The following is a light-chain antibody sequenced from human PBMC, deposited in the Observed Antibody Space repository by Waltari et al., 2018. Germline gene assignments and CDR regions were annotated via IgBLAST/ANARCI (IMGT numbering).Light chain of an antibody. CDR2: GVS. Sequence: EIVLTQSPGTLSLSPGEPATLSCRASQSLSNDYFAWYQQKPGQAPRLLIYGVSNRATGIPDRFSGSGSGTDFTLAISRLEPEDFAVYYCQQYDNSPITFGPGTKVDFK. V-gene: IGKV3-20*01. CDR3: QQYDNSPIT. CDR1: QSLSNDY. J-gene: IGKJ3*01.